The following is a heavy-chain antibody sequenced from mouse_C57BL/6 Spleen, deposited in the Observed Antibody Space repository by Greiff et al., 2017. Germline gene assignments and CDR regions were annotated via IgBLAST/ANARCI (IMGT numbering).Heavy chain of an antibody. CDR2: IIPSNGGP. Sequence: QVQLQQPGTELVKPGASVKLSCTASGYTFTSSWLHWVKQRPGPGLEWLGNIIPSNGGPNYNEKFKSTDTLTVDTSSSTAYMQLSSLASEYSAVYYWARAYYRRGYAMDYWGQGTSVTVSS. D-gene: IGHD2-12*01. CDR3: ARAYYRRGYAMDY. CDR1: GYTFTSSW. J-gene: IGHJ4*01. V-gene: IGHV1-53*01.